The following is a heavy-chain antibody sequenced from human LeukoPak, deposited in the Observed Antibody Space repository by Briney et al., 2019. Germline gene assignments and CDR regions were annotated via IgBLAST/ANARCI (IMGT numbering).Heavy chain of an antibody. CDR1: GGSIGSYY. V-gene: IGHV4-59*01. CDR2: ISYSGST. CDR3: ARGGAARRRWFDP. D-gene: IGHD6-6*01. J-gene: IGHJ5*02. Sequence: SETLSLTCTVSGGSIGSYYWSWIRQPPGKGLEWIGHISYSGSTNYNPSLKSRVTISVDTSKNQFSLKLSSVTAADTAVYYCARGGAARRRWFDPWGQGTLVTVSS.